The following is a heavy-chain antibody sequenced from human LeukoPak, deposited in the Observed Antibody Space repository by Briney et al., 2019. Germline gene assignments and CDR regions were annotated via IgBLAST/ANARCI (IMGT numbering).Heavy chain of an antibody. Sequence: GGSLRLSCAASGSTFSSYSMNWVRQAPGKGLEWVSYISSSSSTIYYADSVKGRFTISRDNAKNSLYLQMNSLRDEDTAVYYCARDEGYSGYVDAFDIWGQGTMVTVSS. CDR2: ISSSSSTI. D-gene: IGHD5-12*01. CDR1: GSTFSSYS. V-gene: IGHV3-48*02. J-gene: IGHJ3*02. CDR3: ARDEGYSGYVDAFDI.